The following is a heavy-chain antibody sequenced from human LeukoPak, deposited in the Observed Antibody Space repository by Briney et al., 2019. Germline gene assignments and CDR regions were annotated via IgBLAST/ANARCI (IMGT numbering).Heavy chain of an antibody. Sequence: PGRSLRLSCAASGFTFSSYVMHWVRRAPGKGLEWVSVISYDGSNKYYAYSVRGRVTISRDNTKNTLYLQMPSLRAEDTAVYCCGKPRYSSSWSFDYSGQGTLVTVSS. D-gene: IGHD6-13*01. CDR1: GFTFSSYV. V-gene: IGHV3-30*18. J-gene: IGHJ4*02. CDR3: GKPRYSSSWSFDY. CDR2: ISYDGSNK.